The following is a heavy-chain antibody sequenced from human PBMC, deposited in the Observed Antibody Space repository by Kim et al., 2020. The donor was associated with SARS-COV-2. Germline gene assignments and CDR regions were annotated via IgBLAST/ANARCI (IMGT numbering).Heavy chain of an antibody. Sequence: KFQGRITMTRDTSISTAYMELSRLRSDDTAVYYCARDMYSSSSPTHWFDPWGQGTLVTVSS. D-gene: IGHD6-6*01. V-gene: IGHV1-2*02. CDR3: ARDMYSSSSPTHWFDP. J-gene: IGHJ5*02.